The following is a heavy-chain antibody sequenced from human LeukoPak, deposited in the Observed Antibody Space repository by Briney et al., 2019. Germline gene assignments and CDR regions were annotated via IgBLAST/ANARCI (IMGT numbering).Heavy chain of an antibody. J-gene: IGHJ4*02. D-gene: IGHD4-17*01. CDR1: GFTFSSYS. V-gene: IGHV3-23*01. CDR2: ISGSGGDT. CDR3: ARDLAPPTVTAVGFDY. Sequence: GGSLRLSCAASGFTFSSYSMSWVRQAPGKGLEWVSVISGSGGDTFYADSVKGRFTISRDNSKNTLYLQMNSLRAEDTAVYYCARDLAPPTVTAVGFDYWGQGTLVTVSS.